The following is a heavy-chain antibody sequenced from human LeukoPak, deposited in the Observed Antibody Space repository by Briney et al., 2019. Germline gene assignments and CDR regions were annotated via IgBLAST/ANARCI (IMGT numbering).Heavy chain of an antibody. V-gene: IGHV1-46*01. D-gene: IGHD5-24*01. CDR2: ISPSGGST. CDR3: ARDNSVRDEAWWFNL. Sequence: GASVKVSCKAFGYTFTSNYIHWVRQAPEQGPEWMGVISPSGGSTTYAQKFQGRVTLTRDMSPSTDYLELSSLRSEDTAVYYCARDNSVRDEAWWFNLWGQGTLVTVSS. J-gene: IGHJ5*02. CDR1: GYTFTSNY.